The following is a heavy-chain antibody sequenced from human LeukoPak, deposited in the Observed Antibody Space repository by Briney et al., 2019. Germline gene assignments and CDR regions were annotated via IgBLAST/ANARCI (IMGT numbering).Heavy chain of an antibody. CDR3: ARVWSPGTIDY. Sequence: PGGSLRLSCAASGFTFSSYIMTWVRQAPGKGLEWVSTIINSDGTTYYADSVRGRFTISRDNAKNSLYLQMNSLRAEDTAVYYCARVWSPGTIDYWGQGTLVTVSS. V-gene: IGHV3-21*01. J-gene: IGHJ4*02. CDR1: GFTFSSYI. CDR2: IINSDGTT. D-gene: IGHD1-7*01.